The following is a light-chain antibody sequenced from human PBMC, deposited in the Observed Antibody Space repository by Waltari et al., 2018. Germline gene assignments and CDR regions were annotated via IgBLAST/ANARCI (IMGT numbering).Light chain of an antibody. Sequence: EIVLTQSPGTLSLSLGERATVSCRASQSVSRALARYQEKPGQAPRLPISGAATRATGIPDRCSGSGSGTDVRLTISRLEPYDFAVYYCQHYLRLPVTFGQGTSVEI. CDR1: QSVSRA. CDR3: QHYLRLPVT. CDR2: GAA. J-gene: IGKJ1*01. V-gene: IGKV3-20*01.